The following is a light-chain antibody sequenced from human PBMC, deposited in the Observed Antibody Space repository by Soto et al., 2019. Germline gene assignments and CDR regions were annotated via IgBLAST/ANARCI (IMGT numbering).Light chain of an antibody. CDR2: GAS. Sequence: DIVMTQSPATLSVSPGERATLSCRASQSVSSNLAWYQQKRGQAPRLLIYGASTRATGIPARFSGSGSGTEFTLTISSLESEDFAVYSCQQYNNWPPRYTFGQGTKLEIK. J-gene: IGKJ2*01. V-gene: IGKV3-15*01. CDR1: QSVSSN. CDR3: QQYNNWPPRYT.